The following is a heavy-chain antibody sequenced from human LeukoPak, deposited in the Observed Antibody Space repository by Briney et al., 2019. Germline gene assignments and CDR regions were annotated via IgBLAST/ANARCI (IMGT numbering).Heavy chain of an antibody. CDR3: ARSSVGTFDY. CDR1: GGSITSYY. Sequence: SETLSLTCTVSGGSITSYYWSWIRQLPGKGLEWIGYIYYTGSTNCNPSLNSRVTISVDTSKNQFSLKLSSVTAADTAVYYCARSSVGTFDYWGQGTLVTVSS. J-gene: IGHJ4*02. CDR2: IYYTGST. D-gene: IGHD5/OR15-5a*01. V-gene: IGHV4-59*01.